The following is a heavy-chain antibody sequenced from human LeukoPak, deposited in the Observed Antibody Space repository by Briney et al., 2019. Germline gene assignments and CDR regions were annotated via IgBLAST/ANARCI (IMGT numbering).Heavy chain of an antibody. V-gene: IGHV1-2*02. CDR2: INPNSGGT. Sequence: ASVKVSCKASGYTFTGYYMHWVRQAPGQRLVWMGWINPNSGGTNCAQKFQGRVTMTRDTSISTAYMELSSLISDDTAVYYCARDGAFDYWGQGTLVTVSS. CDR1: GYTFTGYY. J-gene: IGHJ4*02. CDR3: ARDGAFDY. D-gene: IGHD3-16*01.